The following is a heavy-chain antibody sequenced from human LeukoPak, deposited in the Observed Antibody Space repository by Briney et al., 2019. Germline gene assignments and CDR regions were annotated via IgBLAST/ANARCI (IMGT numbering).Heavy chain of an antibody. J-gene: IGHJ6*03. D-gene: IGHD3-10*01. CDR1: GYTFTSYD. V-gene: IGHV1-8*03. CDR2: MNPNSGNT. Sequence: ASVKVSCKASGYTFTSYDINWVRQATGQGLEWMGWMNPNSGNTGYAQKFQGRVTITRNTSISTAYMELSSLRSEDTAVYYCARGDYGSRGDYYYYYMDVWGEGTTVTVSS. CDR3: ARGDYGSRGDYYYYYMDV.